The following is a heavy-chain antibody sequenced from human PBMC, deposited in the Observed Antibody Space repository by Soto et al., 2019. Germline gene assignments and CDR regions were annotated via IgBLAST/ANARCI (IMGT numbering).Heavy chain of an antibody. CDR1: GFTFSSYA. CDR3: AKDGVGDPSDYYGSGSYADY. CDR2: ISGSGGST. V-gene: IGHV3-23*01. Sequence: EVQLLESGGGLVQPGGSLRLSCAASGFTFSSYAMSWVRQAPGKGLEWVSAISGSGGSTYYADSVKGRFTISRDNSKNTLYLQMNSLRAEDTAVYYCAKDGVGDPSDYYGSGSYADYWGQGTLVTVSS. J-gene: IGHJ4*02. D-gene: IGHD3-10*01.